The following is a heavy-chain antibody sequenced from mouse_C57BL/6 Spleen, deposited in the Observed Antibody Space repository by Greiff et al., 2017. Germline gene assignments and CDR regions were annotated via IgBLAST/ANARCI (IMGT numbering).Heavy chain of an antibody. Sequence: QVQLKESGPELVKPGASVKISCKASGYAFSSSWMNWVKQRPGKGLEWIGRIYPGDGDTNYNGKFKGKATLTADKSSSTAYMQLSSLTSEDSAVYFCARGGSSYVGYYFDYWGQGTTLTVSS. CDR1: GYAFSSSW. V-gene: IGHV1-82*01. J-gene: IGHJ2*01. D-gene: IGHD1-1*01. CDR2: IYPGDGDT. CDR3: ARGGSSYVGYYFDY.